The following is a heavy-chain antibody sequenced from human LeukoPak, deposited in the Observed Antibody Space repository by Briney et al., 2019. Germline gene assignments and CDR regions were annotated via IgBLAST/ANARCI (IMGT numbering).Heavy chain of an antibody. CDR3: AGEDNSSGYRPFDI. J-gene: IGHJ3*02. CDR1: GYTFSGYY. Sequence: ASVTVSCTASGYTFSGYYIHWVRQAPGQGLEWMGRINPNNGGTNYAQKFQGRVTMTRDMSMSTAYMELSRLRSDDTAVYYCAGEDNSSGYRPFDIWGQGTMVTVPS. CDR2: INPNNGGT. V-gene: IGHV1-2*06. D-gene: IGHD3-22*01.